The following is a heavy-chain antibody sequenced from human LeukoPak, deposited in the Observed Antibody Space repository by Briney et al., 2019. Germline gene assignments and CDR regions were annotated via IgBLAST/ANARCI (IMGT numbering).Heavy chain of an antibody. J-gene: IGHJ4*02. CDR3: ARAGGDYGNFFDY. D-gene: IGHD4-17*01. Sequence: GGSLRLSCAASGFTVSSNYMSWVRQVPGKGLEWVSVIYSGGSTYYADSVKGRFTISRDNSKNTLYLQMNSLRAEDTAVYYCARAGGDYGNFFDYWGQGTLVTVSS. CDR2: IYSGGST. CDR1: GFTVSSNY. V-gene: IGHV3-66*01.